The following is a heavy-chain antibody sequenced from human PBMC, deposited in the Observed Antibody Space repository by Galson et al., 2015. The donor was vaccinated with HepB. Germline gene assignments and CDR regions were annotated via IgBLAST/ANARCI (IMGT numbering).Heavy chain of an antibody. CDR1: GFSLSTSGMC. J-gene: IGHJ4*02. V-gene: IGHV2-70*11. CDR2: IDWDDDK. D-gene: IGHD1-26*01. CDR3: ARISAGATSMGYYFDY. Sequence: PALVKPTQTLTLTCTFSGFSLSTSGMCVSWIRQPPGKALEWLARIDWDDDKYYSTSLKTRLTISKDTSKNQVVLTMTNMDPVDTATYYCARISAGATSMGYYFDYWGQGTLVTVSS.